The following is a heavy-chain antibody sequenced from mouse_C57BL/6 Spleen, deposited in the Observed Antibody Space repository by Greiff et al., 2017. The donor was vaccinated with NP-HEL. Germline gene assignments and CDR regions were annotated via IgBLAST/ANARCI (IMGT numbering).Heavy chain of an antibody. CDR2: ISDGGSYT. Sequence: EVKLVESGGGLVKPGGSLKLSCAASGFTFSSYAMSWVRQTPEKRLEWVATISDGGSYTYYPDNVKGRFTISRDNAKNNLYLQMSHLKSEDTAMYYCARDNDYDPFAYWGQGTLVTVSA. CDR3: ARDNDYDPFAY. J-gene: IGHJ3*01. CDR1: GFTFSSYA. D-gene: IGHD2-4*01. V-gene: IGHV5-4*01.